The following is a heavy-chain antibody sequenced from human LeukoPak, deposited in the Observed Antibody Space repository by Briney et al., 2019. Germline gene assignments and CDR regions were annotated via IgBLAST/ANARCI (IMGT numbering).Heavy chain of an antibody. J-gene: IGHJ6*03. V-gene: IGHV4-4*07. D-gene: IGHD1-1*01. CDR1: GGSISSYY. CDR2: IYTSGST. Sequence: SETLSLTCTVSGGSISSYYWSWIRQPAGKGLEWIGRIYTSGSTNYNPSLKSRVTMSVDTSMNQFSLKLNSVTAADTAVYYCARGRVATVTSYYYYYMDVWGKGTTVTVSS. CDR3: ARGRVATVTSYYYYYMDV.